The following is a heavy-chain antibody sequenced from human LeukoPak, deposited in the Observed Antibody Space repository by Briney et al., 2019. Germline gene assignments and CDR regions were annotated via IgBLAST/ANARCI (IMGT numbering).Heavy chain of an antibody. J-gene: IGHJ5*02. D-gene: IGHD2-8*01. CDR3: ARVAYFSWFDP. CDR2: INHSGST. V-gene: IGHV4-34*01. Sequence: PSETLSLTCAVYGGSFSGYYWSWIRQPPGKGLEWIGEINHSGSTNYNPSLKSRVTISADTSKNQFSLKLSSVTAADTAVYYCARVAYFSWFDPWGQGTLVTVSS. CDR1: GGSFSGYY.